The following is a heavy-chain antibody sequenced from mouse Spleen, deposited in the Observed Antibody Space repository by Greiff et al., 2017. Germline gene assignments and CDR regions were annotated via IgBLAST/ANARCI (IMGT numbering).Heavy chain of an antibody. CDR3: ARTPFTTVVARYAMDY. CDR1: GFSLTSYG. Sequence: VQLQQSGPGLVQPSQSLSITCTVSGFSLTSYGVHWVRQSPGKGLEWLGVIWSGGSTDYNAAFISRLSISKDNSKSQVFFKMNSLQADDTAIYYCARTPFTTVVARYAMDYWGQGTSVTVSS. CDR2: IWSGGST. V-gene: IGHV2-2*01. D-gene: IGHD1-1*01. J-gene: IGHJ4*01.